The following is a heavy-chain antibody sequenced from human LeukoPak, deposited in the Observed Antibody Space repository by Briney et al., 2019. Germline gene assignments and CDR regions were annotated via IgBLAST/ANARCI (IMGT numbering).Heavy chain of an antibody. CDR3: SRGGYSYEYYYYYYYMDV. CDR2: XNPXXGNT. J-gene: IGHJ6*03. Sequence: XXNPXXGNTVYAQKFQGRVTMTRNTSVSTAYMELSSLRSEDTAVFYCSRGGYSYEYYYYYYYMDVWGKGTTVTVSS. D-gene: IGHD5-18*01. V-gene: IGHV1-8*01.